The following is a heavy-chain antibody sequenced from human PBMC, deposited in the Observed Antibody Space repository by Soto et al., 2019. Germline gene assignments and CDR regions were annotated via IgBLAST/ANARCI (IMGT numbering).Heavy chain of an antibody. V-gene: IGHV4-39*01. D-gene: IGHD2-15*01. CDR2: IHYSGST. J-gene: IGHJ4*02. CDR3: ASTKDETLYFDY. CDR1: GDSISITSYY. Sequence: QLQLQESGPGLVKPSETLSLPCTVSGDSISITSYYWGWVRQPPGKGLEWIGSIHYSGSTHYNPSLQSRVTISGDASKKQFSLKLRSVTAADTAVYYCASTKDETLYFDYWGQGTLVTVSS.